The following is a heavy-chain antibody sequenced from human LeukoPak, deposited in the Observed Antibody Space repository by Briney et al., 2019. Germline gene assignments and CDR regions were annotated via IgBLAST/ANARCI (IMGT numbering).Heavy chain of an antibody. D-gene: IGHD6-19*01. J-gene: IGHJ2*01. CDR1: GGSISSYY. V-gene: IGHV4-59*01. Sequence: SETLSLTCTVSGGSISSYYWSWIRQPPGKGLEWIGYVYYSGSTNYNPSLKSRVTISVDTSKNQFSLKLSSVTAADTAVYYCANPLHSSGWFWYFDLWGRGTLVTVSS. CDR3: ANPLHSSGWFWYFDL. CDR2: VYYSGST.